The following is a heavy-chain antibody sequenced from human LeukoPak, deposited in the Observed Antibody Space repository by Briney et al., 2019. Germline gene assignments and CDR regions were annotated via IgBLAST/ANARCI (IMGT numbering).Heavy chain of an antibody. Sequence: PSETLSLTCTVSGGSISSYYWSWIRQPPGKGLEWIGYIYYSGSTNYNPSLKSRVTISADTSKNQFSLKLSSVTAADTAVYYCARDAAFTMVRGAMGYGMDVWGQGTTVTVSS. CDR3: ARDAAFTMVRGAMGYGMDV. CDR2: IYYSGST. V-gene: IGHV4-59*01. J-gene: IGHJ6*02. D-gene: IGHD3-10*01. CDR1: GGSISSYY.